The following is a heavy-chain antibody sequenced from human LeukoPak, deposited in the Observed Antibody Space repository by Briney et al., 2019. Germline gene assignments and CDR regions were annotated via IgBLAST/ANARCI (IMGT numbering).Heavy chain of an antibody. Sequence: GASVKVSCKASGYTFTSYGISWVRQAPGQGLEWMGWISAYNGNTNYAQKLQGRVTMTTDTSTSTAYMELRSLRSDDTAVYYCARDPRGPGYCSSTSCSKAFDIWGQGTMVTVSS. D-gene: IGHD2-2*01. CDR3: ARDPRGPGYCSSTSCSKAFDI. J-gene: IGHJ3*02. CDR1: GYTFTSYG. V-gene: IGHV1-18*01. CDR2: ISAYNGNT.